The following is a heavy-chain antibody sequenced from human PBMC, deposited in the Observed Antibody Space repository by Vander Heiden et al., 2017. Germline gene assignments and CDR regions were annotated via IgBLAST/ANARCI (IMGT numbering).Heavy chain of an antibody. Sequence: QVQLQQWGAGLLKPSETLSLTCAVYGGSFSGYYWSWIRQPPGKGLEWIGEINHSGSTNYNPSLKSRVTISVDTSKNQFSLKLSSVTAADTAVYYCARGAWFGADYYYYGMDVWGQGTTVTVSS. CDR1: GGSFSGYY. V-gene: IGHV4-34*01. J-gene: IGHJ6*02. D-gene: IGHD3-10*01. CDR3: ARGAWFGADYYYYGMDV. CDR2: INHSGST.